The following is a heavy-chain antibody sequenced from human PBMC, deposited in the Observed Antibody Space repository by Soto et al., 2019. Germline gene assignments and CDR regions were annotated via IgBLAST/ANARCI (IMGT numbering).Heavy chain of an antibody. J-gene: IGHJ4*02. V-gene: IGHV1-69*12. Sequence: QVQLVQSGAEVRKPGSSVKVSCKASGGTFSSYAISWVRQAPGQGFEWMGGIIPIFGTTNDAQQFQGRVTIPAAESPSPAYMALSSLRSEDTAVYYCARTLDGNNYWTYWGQGTLVTVSS. CDR1: GGTFSSYA. CDR3: ARTLDGNNYWTY. CDR2: IIPIFGTT. D-gene: IGHD3-3*01.